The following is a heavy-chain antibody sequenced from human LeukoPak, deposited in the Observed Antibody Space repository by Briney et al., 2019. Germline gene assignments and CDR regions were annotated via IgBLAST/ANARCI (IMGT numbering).Heavy chain of an antibody. V-gene: IGHV3-7*01. D-gene: IGHD3-10*01. J-gene: IGHJ4*02. Sequence: GGSLRLSCAASGFTFSSYWMSWVRQAPGKGLEWVANIKQDGSEKYYVDSVKGRFTISRDNVKNSLFLQMNSLRAEDTALYYCARDAGMVRGVILYYFDYWGQGTLVTVSS. CDR2: IKQDGSEK. CDR1: GFTFSSYW. CDR3: ARDAGMVRGVILYYFDY.